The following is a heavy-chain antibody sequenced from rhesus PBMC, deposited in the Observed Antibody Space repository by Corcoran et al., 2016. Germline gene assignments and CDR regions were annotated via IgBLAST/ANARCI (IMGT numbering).Heavy chain of an antibody. CDR3: ARAGIRFDV. CDR2: IDGNSAIT. Sequence: QVKLQQWGEGLVKPSETLSLTCAVYGGSISCYYWSWIRQPPGKGLEWIGNIDGNSAITNYNPSSKKRVTNAKNTSKNQFSVKWGSVTATDTAVYYCARAGIRFDVWVPGVLVTVSS. J-gene: IGHJ5-1*01. D-gene: IGHD1-44*01. CDR1: GGSISCYY. V-gene: IGHV4-73*01.